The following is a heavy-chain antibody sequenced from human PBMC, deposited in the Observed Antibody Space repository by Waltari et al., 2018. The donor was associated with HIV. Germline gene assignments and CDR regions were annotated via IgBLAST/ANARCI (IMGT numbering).Heavy chain of an antibody. CDR1: GYTFTYRY. V-gene: IGHV1-45*02. Sequence: QMQLVQSGAEVKKTGSSVKVSCKASGYTFTYRYLHWVRQAPGQALEWMGCITPFNGNTNYAQKFQDRVTITRDRSMSTAYMELSSLRFEDTAMYYCARSRDYGSGKDYDMDVWGQGTTVTVSS. D-gene: IGHD3-10*01. CDR2: ITPFNGNT. J-gene: IGHJ6*02. CDR3: ARSRDYGSGKDYDMDV.